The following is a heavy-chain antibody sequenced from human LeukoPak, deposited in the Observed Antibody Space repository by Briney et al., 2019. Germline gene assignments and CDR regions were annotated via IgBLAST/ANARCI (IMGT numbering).Heavy chain of an antibody. CDR2: IYHSGST. Sequence: SETLSLTCTVSGYSISSGYYWGWIRQPPGKGLEWIGSIYHSGSTYYNPSLKSRVTISVDTSKNQFSLKLSSVTAADTAVYYCARVVRQGGFDYWGQGTLVTVSS. D-gene: IGHD4/OR15-4a*01. CDR3: ARVVRQGGFDY. V-gene: IGHV4-38-2*02. J-gene: IGHJ4*02. CDR1: GYSISSGYY.